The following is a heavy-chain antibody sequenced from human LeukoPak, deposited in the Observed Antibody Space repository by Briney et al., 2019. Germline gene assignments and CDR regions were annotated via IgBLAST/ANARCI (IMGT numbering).Heavy chain of an antibody. V-gene: IGHV3-30-3*02. CDR3: GKILSPSFNY. J-gene: IGHJ4*02. CDR1: GFTFSSYA. CDR2: ISYDGSNK. D-gene: IGHD3-16*02. Sequence: GGSLRLSCAASGFTFSSYAMHWVRQAPGKGLEWVAVISYDGSNKYYADSVKGRFTIFRDNSKNTLYLQMNSLRAGDTAVYYWGKILSPSFNYWAREPWSPSPQ.